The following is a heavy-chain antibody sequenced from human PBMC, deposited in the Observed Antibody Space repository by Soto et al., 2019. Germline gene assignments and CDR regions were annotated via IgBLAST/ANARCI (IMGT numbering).Heavy chain of an antibody. CDR1: GFTFSNYA. CDR2: ISGSGGST. D-gene: IGHD1-26*01. CDR3: ANPPPTMESTIYYYYGMDV. J-gene: IGHJ6*02. Sequence: EVQLLESEGGLVQPGGSLRLSCAASGFTFSNYAMTWVRQAPGKGLEWVSAISGSGGSTYYADSVKGRFTISRDNSKNTLYLQMDSLRAEETAVYYCANPPPTMESTIYYYYGMDVWGQGTTGTVSS. V-gene: IGHV3-23*01.